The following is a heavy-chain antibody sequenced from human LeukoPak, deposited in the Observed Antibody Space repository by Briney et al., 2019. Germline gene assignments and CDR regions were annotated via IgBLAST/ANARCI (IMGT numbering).Heavy chain of an antibody. J-gene: IGHJ4*02. V-gene: IGHV3-23*01. D-gene: IGHD1-7*01. Sequence: PGGSLRLSCAASGFTFSSYAMSWVRQAPGKGLEWVSAISGSGGSTYYADSVKGRFTISRDNSKNTLYLQMNSLGAEDTAVYYCAKSGGNYLLYYFDFWGQGTLVTVSS. CDR2: ISGSGGST. CDR1: GFTFSSYA. CDR3: AKSGGNYLLYYFDF.